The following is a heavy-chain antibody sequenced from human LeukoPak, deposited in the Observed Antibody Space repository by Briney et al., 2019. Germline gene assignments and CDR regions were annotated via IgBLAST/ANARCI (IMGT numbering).Heavy chain of an antibody. Sequence: KPSETLSLTCTVSGASISTNFYYWGWIRQPPGKWLEWIGTIYYTGSTYYNPSLKSRVTISVDTSKNQFSLKLRSVTAADTAVYYCARHDRDYLDSSGSLDYWGQGTLVTVSS. V-gene: IGHV4-39*01. D-gene: IGHD3-22*01. CDR1: GASISTNFYY. J-gene: IGHJ4*02. CDR2: IYYTGST. CDR3: ARHDRDYLDSSGSLDY.